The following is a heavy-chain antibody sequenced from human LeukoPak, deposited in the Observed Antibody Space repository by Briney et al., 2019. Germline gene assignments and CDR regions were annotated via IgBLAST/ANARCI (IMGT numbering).Heavy chain of an antibody. V-gene: IGHV4-39*07. J-gene: IGHJ4*02. Sequence: PSETLSLTCTVSGGSISSGGYYWSWVRQPPGKGLEWIGEINHSGSTNYNPSLKSRVTISVDTSKNQFSLKLSSVTAADTAVYYCASLRLADQAAAGTWGDYWGQGTLVTVSS. D-gene: IGHD6-13*01. CDR1: GGSISSGGYY. CDR3: ASLRLADQAAAGTWGDY. CDR2: INHSGST.